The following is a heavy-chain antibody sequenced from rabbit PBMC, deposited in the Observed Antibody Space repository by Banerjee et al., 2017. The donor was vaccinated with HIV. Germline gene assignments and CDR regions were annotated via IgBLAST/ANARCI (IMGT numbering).Heavy chain of an antibody. J-gene: IGHJ6*01. CDR1: GFSFSNKAV. D-gene: IGHD2-1*01. Sequence: QEQLVESGGGLVQPEGSLTLTCTASGFSFSNKAVMCWVRQAPGKGLEWIACINIVTGKSVYASWAKGRFTMSRTSSTTVTLQMTSLTAADTATYFCARDGVAYDYEYGVYLYLWGPGTLVTVS. CDR2: INIVTGKS. V-gene: IGHV1S45*01. CDR3: ARDGVAYDYEYGVYLYL.